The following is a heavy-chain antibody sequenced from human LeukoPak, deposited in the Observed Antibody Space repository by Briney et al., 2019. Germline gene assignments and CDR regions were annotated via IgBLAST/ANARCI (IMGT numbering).Heavy chain of an antibody. D-gene: IGHD5-24*01. Sequence: MPSETLSLTCTVSGGSISSSSYYWGWIRQPPGKGLEWIGSIYYSGSTYYNPSLKSRVTISVDTSKNQFSLKLSSVTAADTAVYYCARINWVRDGYKNNWFDPWGQGTLVTVSS. CDR2: IYYSGST. CDR1: GGSISSSSYY. J-gene: IGHJ5*02. CDR3: ARINWVRDGYKNNWFDP. V-gene: IGHV4-39*07.